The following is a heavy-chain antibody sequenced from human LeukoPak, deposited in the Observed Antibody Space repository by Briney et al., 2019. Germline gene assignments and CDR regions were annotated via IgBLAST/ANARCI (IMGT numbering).Heavy chain of an antibody. D-gene: IGHD5-12*01. V-gene: IGHV1-69*04. CDR2: IIPILGIA. CDR1: GGTFSSYA. CDR3: AREEGYSGYETHFDY. Sequence: SVKVSCKASGGTFSSYAISWVRQAPGQGLEWMGRIIPILGIANYAQKFQGRVTITADKSTSTAYMELSSLRSEDTAVCYCAREEGYSGYETHFDYWGQGTLVTVSS. J-gene: IGHJ4*02.